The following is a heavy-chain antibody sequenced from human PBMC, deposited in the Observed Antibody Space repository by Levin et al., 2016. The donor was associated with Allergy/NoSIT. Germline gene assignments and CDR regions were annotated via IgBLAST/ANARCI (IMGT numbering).Heavy chain of an antibody. Sequence: GGSLRLSCGASGFTFSSYGMSWVRQAPGKGLEWVSSISSSSGNSYYADPVKGRFTISRDNAKTSLFLQMNSLGADDTAVYFCARIRGVEGYYYGMDVWGQGTTVTVSS. V-gene: IGHV3-21*01. CDR2: ISSSSGNS. CDR3: ARIRGVEGYYYGMDV. D-gene: IGHD2-8*01. CDR1: GFTFSSYG. J-gene: IGHJ6*02.